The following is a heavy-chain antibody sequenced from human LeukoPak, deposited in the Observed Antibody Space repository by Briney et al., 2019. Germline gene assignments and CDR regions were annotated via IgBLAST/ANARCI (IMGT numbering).Heavy chain of an antibody. CDR2: IYHSGST. V-gene: IGHV4-59*01. CDR1: AGSISDYY. J-gene: IGHJ4*02. D-gene: IGHD6-19*01. CDR3: ARDMGSVAGHDY. Sequence: ASETLSLTCTVSAGSISDYYWSWIRQFPGKGLEWIGYIYHSGSTHYNPSLKSRVTISVDTSKKQFSLKLTSVTAADTAVYYCARDMGSVAGHDYWGQGTLVTVSS.